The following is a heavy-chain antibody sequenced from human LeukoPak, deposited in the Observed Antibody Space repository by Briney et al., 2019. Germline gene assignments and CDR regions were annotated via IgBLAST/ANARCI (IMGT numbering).Heavy chain of an antibody. Sequence: GGSLRLSCAASGFTFSSYGMHWVRQAPGKGLEWVAFIRYDGSNKYYADSVKGRFTISRDNSKNTLYLQMNSLRVEDTAVYYCATLPYYYDSSGSYYFDYWGQGTLVTVSS. CDR3: ATLPYYYDSSGSYYFDY. CDR2: IRYDGSNK. J-gene: IGHJ4*02. D-gene: IGHD3-22*01. CDR1: GFTFSSYG. V-gene: IGHV3-30*02.